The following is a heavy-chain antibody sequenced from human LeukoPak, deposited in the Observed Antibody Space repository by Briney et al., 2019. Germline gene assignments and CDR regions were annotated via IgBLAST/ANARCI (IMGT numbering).Heavy chain of an antibody. D-gene: IGHD3-22*01. J-gene: IGHJ4*02. CDR3: ARDFSGYYYYFDY. CDR2: INAGNGNT. CDR1: GYTFTSYA. V-gene: IGHV1-3*01. Sequence: ASVKVSCKASGYTFTSYAMHWVRQAPGQRLEWMGWINAGNGNTKYSQKFQGRVTITRDTSVSTAYTELSSLRSEDTAVYYCARDFSGYYYYFDYWGQGTLVTVSS.